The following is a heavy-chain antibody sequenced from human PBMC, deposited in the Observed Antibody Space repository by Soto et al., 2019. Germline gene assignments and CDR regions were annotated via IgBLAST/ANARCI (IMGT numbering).Heavy chain of an antibody. CDR1: GYTFSSYD. V-gene: IGHV1-8*01. J-gene: IGHJ4*02. Sequence: QVQLVQSGAEVKKPGASVKVSCKASGYTFSSYDITWVRQAAGQGLEWMGWVNPNSGDTDYAQKFQGRVTMTRDTSRRTAYMGLSSLRSEDSAVYYCARKGFLDWFLDFWGQGTLVTVSS. CDR3: ARKGFLDWFLDF. CDR2: VNPNSGDT. D-gene: IGHD3-9*01.